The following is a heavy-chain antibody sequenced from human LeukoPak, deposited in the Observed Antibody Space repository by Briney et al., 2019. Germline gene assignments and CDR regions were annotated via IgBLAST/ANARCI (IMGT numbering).Heavy chain of an antibody. CDR2: VHLDGRT. Sequence: SETLSLTCGVSGGSISSTNWWTWIRPPPGKGLEWIGEVHLDGRTNYNPSLESRLTMSVDLSENHISLKLTSGTAADTAVYYCAREGGFYRPLDYTGQGTLVTVSS. V-gene: IGHV4-4*02. D-gene: IGHD3-3*01. J-gene: IGHJ4*02. CDR1: GGSISSTNW. CDR3: AREGGFYRPLDY.